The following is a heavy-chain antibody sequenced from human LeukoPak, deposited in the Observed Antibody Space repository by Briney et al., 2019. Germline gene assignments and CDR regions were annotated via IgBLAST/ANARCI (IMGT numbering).Heavy chain of an antibody. CDR3: ARGGDEDTAMVSFYY. Sequence: ASVKVSCKASGYTFTGYYMHWVRQAPGQGLEWMGIINPSGGSTSYAQKFQGRVTMTRDTSTSTVYMELSSLRSEDTAVYYCARGGDEDTAMVSFYYWGQGTLVTVSS. J-gene: IGHJ4*02. V-gene: IGHV1-46*01. CDR1: GYTFTGYY. CDR2: INPSGGST. D-gene: IGHD5-18*01.